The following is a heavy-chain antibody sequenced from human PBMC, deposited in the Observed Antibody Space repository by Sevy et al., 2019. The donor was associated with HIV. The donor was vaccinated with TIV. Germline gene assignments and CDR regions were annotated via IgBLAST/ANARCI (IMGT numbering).Heavy chain of an antibody. CDR2: IQSTTDGGTI. CDR3: TADPIILMLVTDGVAV. Sequence: GSLRLSCVASGFTFSNAWMNWVRQAPGKGLEWVGRIQSTTDGGTIDNAAPVKGRFTISRDDSKNTLYLQMNSLKTEETAVYYCTADPIILMLVTDGVAVWGQGTTVTVSS. D-gene: IGHD2-21*02. V-gene: IGHV3-15*01. CDR1: GFTFSNAW. J-gene: IGHJ6*02.